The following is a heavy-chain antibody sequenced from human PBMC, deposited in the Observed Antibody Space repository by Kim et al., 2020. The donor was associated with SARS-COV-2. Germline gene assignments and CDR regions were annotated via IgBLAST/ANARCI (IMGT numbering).Heavy chain of an antibody. CDR2: INHSGST. V-gene: IGHV4-34*01. D-gene: IGHD3-16*02. J-gene: IGHJ4*01. CDR1: GGSFSGYY. Sequence: SETLSLTCAVYGGSFSGYYWSWIRQPPGKGLEWIGEINHSGSTNYNPSLKSRVTISVDTSKNQFSLKLSSVTAADTAVYYCAREAYYDYVWGSYRSYYF. CDR3: AREAYYDYVWGSYRSYYF.